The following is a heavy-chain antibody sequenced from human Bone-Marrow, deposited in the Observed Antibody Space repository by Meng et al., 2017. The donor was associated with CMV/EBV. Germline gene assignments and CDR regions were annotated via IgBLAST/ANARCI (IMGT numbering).Heavy chain of an antibody. J-gene: IGHJ4*02. V-gene: IGHV1-8*03. CDR2: MNPNSGNT. D-gene: IGHD6-13*01. CDR3: AILLRAAAFDY. CDR1: GYTFTSYD. Sequence: ASVKVSCKASGYTFTSYDINWVRQATGQGLEWMGWMNPNSGNTGYAQKFQGRVTITRNTSISTAYMELSSLRSEDTAVYYCAILLRAAAFDYWGQGTLVTVSS.